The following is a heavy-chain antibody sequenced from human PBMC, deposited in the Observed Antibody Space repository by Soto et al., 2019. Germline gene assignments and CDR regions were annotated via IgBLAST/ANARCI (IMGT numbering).Heavy chain of an antibody. CDR3: ARGTKANRYYYGSGSYPYLYWYFDL. V-gene: IGHV4-34*01. Sequence: LSLTCAVYGGSFSGYYWSWIRQPPGKGLEWIGEINHSGSTNYNPSLKSRVTISVDTSKNQFSLKLSSVTAADTAVYYCARGTKANRYYYGSGSYPYLYWYFDLWGRGTLVTVSS. CDR2: INHSGST. J-gene: IGHJ2*01. CDR1: GGSFSGYY. D-gene: IGHD3-10*01.